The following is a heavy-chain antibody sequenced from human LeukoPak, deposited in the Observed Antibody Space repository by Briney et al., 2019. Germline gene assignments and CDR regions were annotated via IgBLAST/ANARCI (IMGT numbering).Heavy chain of an antibody. CDR2: IYYSGST. V-gene: IGHV4-31*03. J-gene: IGHJ2*01. D-gene: IGHD2-15*01. CDR1: GGSISSGGYY. CDR3: ARDRDDTPEGYWYFDL. Sequence: SETLSLTCTVSGGSISSGGYYWSWIRQHPGKGLEWIGYIYYSGSTYYNPSLKSRVTISVDTSKNQFSLKLSSVTAADTAVYYCARDRDDTPEGYWYFDLWGRGTLVTVSS.